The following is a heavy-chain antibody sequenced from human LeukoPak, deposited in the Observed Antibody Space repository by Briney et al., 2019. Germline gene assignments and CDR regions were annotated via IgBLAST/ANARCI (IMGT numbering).Heavy chain of an antibody. CDR1: GGTFSSYT. CDR3: ARDQDYYDSSGSPYYFDY. CDR2: IIPILGIA. J-gene: IGHJ4*02. D-gene: IGHD3-22*01. Sequence: SVKVSCKASGGTFSSYTISWVRQAPGQGLEWMGRIIPILGIANYAQKFQGRVTITADKSTSTAYMELSSLRSEDTAVYYCARDQDYYDSSGSPYYFDYWGQGTLVTVSS. V-gene: IGHV1-69*04.